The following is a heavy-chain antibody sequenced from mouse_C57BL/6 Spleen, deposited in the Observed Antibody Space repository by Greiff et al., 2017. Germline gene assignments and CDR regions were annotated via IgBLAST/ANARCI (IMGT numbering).Heavy chain of an antibody. CDR3: ARHEVYYTDY. D-gene: IGHD2-1*01. V-gene: IGHV5-6*01. CDR1: GFTFSSYG. Sequence: EVQLVESGGDLVKPGGSLKLSCAASGFTFSSYGMSWVRQTPDKRLEWVATISSGGSYTYYPDSVKGRFTISRDNAKNTLYLQMSSLKSEDTAMYYCARHEVYYTDYWGQGTTLTVSS. CDR2: ISSGGSYT. J-gene: IGHJ2*01.